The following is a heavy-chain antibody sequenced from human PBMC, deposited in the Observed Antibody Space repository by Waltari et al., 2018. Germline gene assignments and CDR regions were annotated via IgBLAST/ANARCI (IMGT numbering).Heavy chain of an antibody. J-gene: IGHJ5*02. V-gene: IGHV3-53*01. Sequence: VQLVESGGGLIPPGGSLSLSCTASGFPVSSNYMSWVRQAPGKGLGGVSVIYSGGSTYNADSVKGRFTISRDNSKNTLYLQMNSLRAEDTAVYYCAREGQDTVTTGWFDPWGQGTLVTVSS. CDR2: IYSGGST. CDR3: AREGQDTVTTGWFDP. D-gene: IGHD4-17*01. CDR1: GFPVSSNY.